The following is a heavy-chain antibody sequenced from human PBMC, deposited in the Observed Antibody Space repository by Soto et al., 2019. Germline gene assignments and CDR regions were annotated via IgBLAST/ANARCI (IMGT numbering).Heavy chain of an antibody. Sequence: PSETLSLTCTVSGGSISSYYWNWFRQPPGKGLEWIGHIYQSGSTNYNPSLRSRVTISVDTSKNQFSLKLTSVTAANTAVYYCAKDGSGSYFNWFDPWGQGILVTVSS. J-gene: IGHJ5*02. V-gene: IGHV4-59*01. CDR1: GGSISSYY. CDR2: IYQSGST. D-gene: IGHD1-26*01. CDR3: AKDGSGSYFNWFDP.